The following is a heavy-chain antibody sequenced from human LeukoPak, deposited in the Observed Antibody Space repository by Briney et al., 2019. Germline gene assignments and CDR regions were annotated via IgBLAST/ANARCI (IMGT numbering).Heavy chain of an antibody. CDR2: IIPIFGTA. CDR1: GGTFSSYA. CDR3: ARAQDRGYCSSGSCYAPHFNYYYYYMDV. V-gene: IGHV1-69*05. J-gene: IGHJ6*03. Sequence: ASVKVSCKASGGTFSSYAISWVRQAPGQGLEWMGGIIPIFGTANYAQKFQGRVTITTDESTSTAYMELSSLRSEDTAVYYCARAQDRGYCSSGSCYAPHFNYYYYYMDVWGKGTTVTVSS. D-gene: IGHD2-15*01.